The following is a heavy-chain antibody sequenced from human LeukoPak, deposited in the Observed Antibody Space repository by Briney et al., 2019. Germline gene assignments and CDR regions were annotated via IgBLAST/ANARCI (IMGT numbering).Heavy chain of an antibody. Sequence: ASVKVSCKASGYTFTSYDINWVRQATGQGLEWMGWMNPNSGNTGYAQKFQGRVTMTEDTSTDTAYMELSSLRSEDTAVYYCATAGIVGATRDFDYWGQGTLVTVSS. V-gene: IGHV1-8*01. CDR3: ATAGIVGATRDFDY. CDR2: MNPNSGNT. J-gene: IGHJ4*02. D-gene: IGHD1-26*01. CDR1: GYTFTSYD.